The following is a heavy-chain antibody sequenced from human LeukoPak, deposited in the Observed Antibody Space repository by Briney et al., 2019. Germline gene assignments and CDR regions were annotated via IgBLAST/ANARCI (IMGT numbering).Heavy chain of an antibody. CDR1: GLTFSDYS. J-gene: IGHJ5*01. Sequence: GGSLTLSCVASGLTFSDYSINWVRRAPGKGLEWVSSINPTSTSIYYADAVRGRFTISSDNAKSSLYPQMDSLRAEDTAVYYCVRLRRNSDRSYYYYYYDSWGQGILVTVSS. V-gene: IGHV3-21*01. CDR3: VRLRRNSDRSYYYYYYDS. CDR2: INPTSTSI. D-gene: IGHD3-10*01.